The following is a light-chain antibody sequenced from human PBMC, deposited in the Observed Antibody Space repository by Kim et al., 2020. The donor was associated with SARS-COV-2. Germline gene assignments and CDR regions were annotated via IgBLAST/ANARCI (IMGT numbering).Light chain of an antibody. V-gene: IGKV1-5*03. CDR1: QSISSW. CDR2: KAS. CDR3: QQYNTFPWT. J-gene: IGKJ1*01. Sequence: DIQMTQSPSTLSASVGDSVTIACRTSQSISSWLAWYQQIPGKAPKLLIYKASNLESGVPSRFSGSGYGTEFTLTISSLQPDDFATYHCQQYNTFPWTFGQGTKVDIK.